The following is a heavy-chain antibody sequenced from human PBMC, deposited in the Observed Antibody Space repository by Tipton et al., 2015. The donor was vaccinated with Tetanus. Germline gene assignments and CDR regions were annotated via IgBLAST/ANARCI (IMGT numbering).Heavy chain of an antibody. CDR1: SASLSSRDYY. Sequence: TLSLTCTISSASLSSRDYYWGWIRQPPGKGLEWIGSIYYSGRTYYNPSLKSRITISVDMSKNQFTLKLSSVTVADTAMYYCASPPAIFGVAWGPGTLVAFSS. J-gene: IGHJ5*02. V-gene: IGHV4-39*01. D-gene: IGHD3-3*01. CDR2: IYYSGRT. CDR3: ASPPAIFGVA.